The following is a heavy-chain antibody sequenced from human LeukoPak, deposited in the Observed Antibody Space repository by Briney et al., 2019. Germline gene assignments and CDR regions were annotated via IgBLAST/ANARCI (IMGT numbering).Heavy chain of an antibody. Sequence: SGRSLRLSCAVSGFSFSSYGMHWVRQAPGKGLEWLAVISYDETNTYYADSVKGRFTISRDISKSTLYLQMNSLRAEDTAVYYCAKAYHTDSSGYVDYWGQRTLVTVSS. V-gene: IGHV3-30*18. CDR1: GFSFSSYG. D-gene: IGHD3-22*01. CDR2: ISYDETNT. CDR3: AKAYHTDSSGYVDY. J-gene: IGHJ4*02.